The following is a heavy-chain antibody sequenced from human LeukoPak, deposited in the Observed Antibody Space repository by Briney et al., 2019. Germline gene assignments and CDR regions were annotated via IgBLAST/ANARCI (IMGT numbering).Heavy chain of an antibody. J-gene: IGHJ4*02. Sequence: KAGGSLRLSCAASGFTFSNYSMNWVRQAPGKGLEWVSSISSSSSYIYYADSVKGRFTISRDNAKNSLYLQMNSLRAEDTAVYYCAREEWEHLGVFDYWGQGTLVTVSS. CDR3: AREEWEHLGVFDY. D-gene: IGHD1-26*01. V-gene: IGHV3-21*01. CDR1: GFTFSNYS. CDR2: ISSSSSYI.